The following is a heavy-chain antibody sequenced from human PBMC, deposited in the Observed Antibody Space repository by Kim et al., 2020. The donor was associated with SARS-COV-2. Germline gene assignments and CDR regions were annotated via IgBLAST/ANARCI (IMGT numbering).Heavy chain of an antibody. D-gene: IGHD4-17*01. J-gene: IGHJ4*02. Sequence: AQNLKGRVTMTTETSTSTAFLELRSLRSDDTAVYVCARDRGYGDDTFDYWGQGTLVTVSS. V-gene: IGHV1-18*01. CDR3: ARDRGYGDDTFDY.